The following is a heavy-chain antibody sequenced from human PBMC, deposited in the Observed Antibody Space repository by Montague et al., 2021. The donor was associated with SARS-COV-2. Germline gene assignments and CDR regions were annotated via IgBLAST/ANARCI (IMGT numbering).Heavy chain of an antibody. CDR2: IYFTRKT. V-gene: IGHV4-39*02. CDR1: GDSISRSHYF. CDR3: ARWGLNNAFDI. J-gene: IGHJ3*02. D-gene: IGHD1/OR15-1a*01. Sequence: SETLSITCSVSGDSISRSHYFWAWIRQPPGMGLEWIGSIYFTRKTYYHPSLKSRVTISIDTSKNHFSLRLSSVTAADSAVFYCARWGLNNAFDIWGLGTMITISS.